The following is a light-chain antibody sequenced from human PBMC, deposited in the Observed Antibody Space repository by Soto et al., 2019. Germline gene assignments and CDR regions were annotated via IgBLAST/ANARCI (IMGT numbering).Light chain of an antibody. Sequence: QSALTQPASVSGSPGQSITISCTGTSSDVGGYNYVSWYQQHPGKAPKLMIYDVSNRPSGVSNRFSGSKSGNTASLTISGLQAEDEDDYYCSSDTSSSTLGVFGGGTKLTVL. CDR2: DVS. CDR3: SSDTSSSTLGV. J-gene: IGLJ2*01. CDR1: SSDVGGYNY. V-gene: IGLV2-14*01.